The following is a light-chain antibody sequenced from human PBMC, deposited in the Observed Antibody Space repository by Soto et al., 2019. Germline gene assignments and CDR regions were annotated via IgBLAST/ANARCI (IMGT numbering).Light chain of an antibody. Sequence: QSALTQPPSASGSPGQSVTISCTGTSSDVGAYNYVSWYQQHAGKAPKLVIYEVTKRPSGVPDRFSGSKSANTASLTVSGLQAGDVADYYCSSFASSNPGVFGGGTKLTVL. J-gene: IGLJ3*02. CDR3: SSFASSNPGV. CDR2: EVT. V-gene: IGLV2-8*01. CDR1: SSDVGAYNY.